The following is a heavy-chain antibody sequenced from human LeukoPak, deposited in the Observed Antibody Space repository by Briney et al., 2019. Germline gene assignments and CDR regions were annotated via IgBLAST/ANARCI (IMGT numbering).Heavy chain of an antibody. Sequence: SETLSLTCTVSGGSISSYYWSWIRQPPGKGLEWIGYIYYSGSTNYNPSLKSRVTISVDTSKNQFSLKLSSVTAADTAVYYCARDILTGYFRFDIWGQGTMVTVSS. D-gene: IGHD3-9*01. V-gene: IGHV4-59*12. CDR1: GGSISSYY. CDR2: IYYSGST. CDR3: ARDILTGYFRFDI. J-gene: IGHJ3*02.